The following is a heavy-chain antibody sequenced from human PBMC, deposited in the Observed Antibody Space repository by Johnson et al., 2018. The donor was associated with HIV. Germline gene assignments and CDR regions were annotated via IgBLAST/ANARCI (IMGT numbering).Heavy chain of an antibody. CDR2: ISWNSGSI. CDR3: AKEGAYYYDSSGLNDAFDI. D-gene: IGHD3-22*01. J-gene: IGHJ3*02. CDR1: GFTFDEYA. V-gene: IGHV3-9*01. Sequence: VQLVESGGGLVQPGRSLRLSCAASGFTFDEYAMHWVRQAPGKGLEWVSGISWNSGSIGYGDSVKGRFHISRDNAKNSLYLQMNSLRAEDTALYYCAKEGAYYYDSSGLNDAFDIWGQGTMVTVSS.